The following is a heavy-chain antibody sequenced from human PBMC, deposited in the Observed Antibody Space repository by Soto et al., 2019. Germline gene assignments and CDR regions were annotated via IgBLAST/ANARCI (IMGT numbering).Heavy chain of an antibody. V-gene: IGHV2-5*02. Sequence: QITLKESGPTLVKPTQTLTLTCTFSGFSLTRGVAVGWLRQPPGKALEWLALISWDDDNRYSPSLKSRLTITKDTSKNQVVLTMTNLGPVDTATYYCARDSYGSGYGMDVWGQGTTVTVSS. D-gene: IGHD3-10*01. CDR3: ARDSYGSGYGMDV. J-gene: IGHJ6*02. CDR2: ISWDDDN. CDR1: GFSLTRGVA.